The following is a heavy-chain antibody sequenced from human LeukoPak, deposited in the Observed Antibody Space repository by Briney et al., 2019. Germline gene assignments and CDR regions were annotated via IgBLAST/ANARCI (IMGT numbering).Heavy chain of an antibody. CDR2: ISYDGSNK. CDR1: GFTFSSYA. CDR3: ARDIQLWLRGASQEYYFDY. Sequence: GGSLRLSCAASGFTFSSYAMHWVRQAPGKGLEWVAVISYDGSNKYYADSVKGRFTISRDNSKNTLYLQMNSLRAEDTAVYYCARDIQLWLRGASQEYYFDYWGQGTLVTVSS. D-gene: IGHD5-18*01. J-gene: IGHJ4*02. V-gene: IGHV3-30-3*01.